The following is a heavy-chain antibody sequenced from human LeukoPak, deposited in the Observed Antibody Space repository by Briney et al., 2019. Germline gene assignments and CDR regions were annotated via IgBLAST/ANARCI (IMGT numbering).Heavy chain of an antibody. Sequence: GGSLRLSCAASRFTFSSYWMSWVRQAPGKGLEWVSYISSSGSTIYYADSVKGRFTISRDNAKNSLYLQMNSLRAEDTAVYYCARAGKHYYDSSDGMDVWGQGTTVTVSS. CDR3: ARAGKHYYDSSDGMDV. CDR1: RFTFSSYW. V-gene: IGHV3-48*04. D-gene: IGHD3-22*01. CDR2: ISSSGSTI. J-gene: IGHJ6*02.